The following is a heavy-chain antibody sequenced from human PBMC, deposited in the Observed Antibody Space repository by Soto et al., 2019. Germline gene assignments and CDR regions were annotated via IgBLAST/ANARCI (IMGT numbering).Heavy chain of an antibody. Sequence: GSLRLSCAASGFTFSSYGMHWVRQAPGKGLEWVAVISYDGSNKYYADSVKGRFTISRDNSKNTLYVQMNSLRAEDTAVYYCAKWVVPGTWGGDYWGQGTLVTVSS. CDR1: GFTFSSYG. CDR2: ISYDGSNK. V-gene: IGHV3-30*18. D-gene: IGHD2-21*02. CDR3: AKWVVPGTWGGDY. J-gene: IGHJ4*02.